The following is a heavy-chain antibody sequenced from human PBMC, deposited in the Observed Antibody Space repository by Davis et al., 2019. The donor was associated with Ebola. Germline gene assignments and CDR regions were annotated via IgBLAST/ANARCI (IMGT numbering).Heavy chain of an antibody. J-gene: IGHJ6*02. CDR1: GFTFSDYY. Sequence: GGSLRLSCAASGFTFSDYYMSWIRQAPGKGLEWVSYISSSDSTIYYADSVKGRFTISRDNAKNSLYLQMNSLRAEDTAVYYCARDRVTVGATGPNYYGMDVWGQGTTVTVSS. D-gene: IGHD1-26*01. V-gene: IGHV3-11*01. CDR2: ISSSDSTI. CDR3: ARDRVTVGATGPNYYGMDV.